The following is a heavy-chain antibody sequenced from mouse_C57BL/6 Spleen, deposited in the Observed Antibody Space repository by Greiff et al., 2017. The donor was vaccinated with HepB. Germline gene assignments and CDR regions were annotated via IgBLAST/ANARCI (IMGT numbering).Heavy chain of an antibody. D-gene: IGHD1-1*01. CDR3: IYGSRGGYFDV. J-gene: IGHJ1*03. CDR1: GFTFSNYW. V-gene: IGHV6-3*01. CDR2: IRLKSDNYAT. Sequence: EVKVEESGGGLVQPGGSMKLSCVASGFTFSNYWMNWVRQSPEKGLEWVAQIRLKSDNYATNYAESVKGRFTIKRDDSKSSVYLQMNNLRAEDTEIYSCIYGSRGGYFDVWGTGTTVTVSS.